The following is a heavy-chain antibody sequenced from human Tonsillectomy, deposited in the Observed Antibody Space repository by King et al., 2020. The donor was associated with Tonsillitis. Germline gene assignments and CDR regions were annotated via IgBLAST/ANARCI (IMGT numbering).Heavy chain of an antibody. V-gene: IGHV4-30-2*01. CDR3: AREVGGFIDY. CDR2: IYHSGTT. CDR1: GGSINSGGYS. J-gene: IGHJ4*02. Sequence: QLQESGXGXVXXXXTLXXXCAVSGGSINSGGYSWSWIRQPPGKGLEWIGYIYHSGTTYYNPSLKSRVTISIDRSKSQFSLSLSSVTAADTAVYYCAREVGGFIDYWGQGILVTVSS. D-gene: IGHD2-15*01.